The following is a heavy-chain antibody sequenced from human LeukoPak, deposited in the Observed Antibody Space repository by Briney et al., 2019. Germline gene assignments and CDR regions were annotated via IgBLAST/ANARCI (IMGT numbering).Heavy chain of an antibody. CDR2: ISGNGEPT. CDR3: AKGGGGYFDGIDI. Sequence: GGSLRLSCELSGFTFIASVMNWVRQAPGKGLEGVSVISGNGEPTYYADSVKGRFTISRDNSKNTLYLQMNSLRAEDTAVYYCAKGGGGYFDGIDIWGHGTLVSVSS. V-gene: IGHV3-23*01. J-gene: IGHJ3*02. CDR1: GFTFIASV. D-gene: IGHD6-19*01.